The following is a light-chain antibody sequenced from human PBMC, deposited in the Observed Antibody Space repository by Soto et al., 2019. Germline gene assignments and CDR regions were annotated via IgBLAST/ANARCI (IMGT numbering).Light chain of an antibody. CDR1: QSLLYSDGDNY. V-gene: IGKV2-28*01. Sequence: DIVMTQSPLSLPVTPGEPASISCRSSQSLLYSDGDNYLDWYLQKPGQSPQLLIYLASKRASGVPDRFSASGSGTAITLRISRVEAEDVGLYYCMQALQTPNTFGQGTRLEIK. J-gene: IGKJ5*01. CDR2: LAS. CDR3: MQALQTPNT.